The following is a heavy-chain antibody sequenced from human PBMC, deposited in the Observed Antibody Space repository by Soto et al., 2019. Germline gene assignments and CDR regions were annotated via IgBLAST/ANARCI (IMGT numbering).Heavy chain of an antibody. Sequence: PSETLSLTCAVSGGSISTKNWWTWVRQPPGKGLEWIGEIYYSGSTNYNPSLKSRVTISVDKSKNQFSLNLSSVTAADTAVYYCASGDYSHFDLWGQGTLVTVSS. J-gene: IGHJ4*02. CDR2: IYYSGST. CDR1: GGSISTKNW. D-gene: IGHD4-17*01. V-gene: IGHV4-4*02. CDR3: ASGDYSHFDL.